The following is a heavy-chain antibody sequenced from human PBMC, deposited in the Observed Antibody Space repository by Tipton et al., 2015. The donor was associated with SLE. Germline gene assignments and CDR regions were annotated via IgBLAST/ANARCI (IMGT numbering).Heavy chain of an antibody. CDR3: ARDPLGY. CDR2: ICDIGTT. CDR1: GGSMSNYC. Sequence: TLSLTCTVSGGSMSNYCWSWIRQPPGKGLEWIGDICDIGTTIYNPSLKSRVTISVDTSKNQFSLKLSSVTAADTAVYYCARDPLGYWGQGTLVTVSS. V-gene: IGHV4-59*12. J-gene: IGHJ4*02. D-gene: IGHD7-27*01.